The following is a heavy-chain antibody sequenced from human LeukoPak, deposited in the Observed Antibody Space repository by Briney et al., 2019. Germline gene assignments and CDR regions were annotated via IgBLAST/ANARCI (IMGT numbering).Heavy chain of an antibody. CDR3: ASQVPSSDGYYYYGMDV. CDR1: GGSISSDY. Sequence: PSETLSLTCTVSGGSISSDYWSWLRQPPGKGLEWIGFICYSGSTNYNPSLKSRVTMSVDTSKNQFSLKLTSVTAADTAIYYCASQVPSSDGYYYYGMDVWGQGTTVTVSS. D-gene: IGHD3-10*01. CDR2: ICYSGST. V-gene: IGHV4-59*08. J-gene: IGHJ6*02.